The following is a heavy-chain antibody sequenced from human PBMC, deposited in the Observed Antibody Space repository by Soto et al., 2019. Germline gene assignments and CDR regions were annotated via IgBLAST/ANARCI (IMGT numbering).Heavy chain of an antibody. Sequence: QEQLVQSGAEVKEPGASLKVSCKASGDTFTTNYLHWVRQAPGQGLEWMGRINPNNGATLYAQEFQGRLILTTDTSTSTVYMDLNSVKSEDSAVYYCARRVLCDMGVWGQGTTVTVSS. CDR1: GDTFTTNY. J-gene: IGHJ6*02. V-gene: IGHV1-46*01. CDR3: ARRVLCDMGV. CDR2: INPNNGAT. D-gene: IGHD2-21*01.